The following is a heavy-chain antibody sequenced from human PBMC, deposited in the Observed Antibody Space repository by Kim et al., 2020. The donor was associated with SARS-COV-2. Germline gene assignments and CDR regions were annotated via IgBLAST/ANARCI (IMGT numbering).Heavy chain of an antibody. CDR3: ARASGRITMIVVVINAFDI. D-gene: IGHD3-22*01. V-gene: IGHV4-31*02. Sequence: SRVTISGDTSKTQFSLKLSSVTAADTAVYYCARASGRITMIVVVINAFDIWGQGTMVTVSS. J-gene: IGHJ3*02.